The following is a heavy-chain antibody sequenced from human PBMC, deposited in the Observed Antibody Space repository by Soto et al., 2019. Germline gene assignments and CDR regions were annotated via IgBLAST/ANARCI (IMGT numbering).Heavy chain of an antibody. CDR2: IYYAGTT. D-gene: IGHD3-16*01. V-gene: IGHV4-59*08. Sequence: SETLSLSCTVSGGSISSYYWSWIRQPPGRGLEWIGYIYYAGTTEYNPSLNSRVTISVDTSKNQVSLHLSSVTAADSAVYYCAGQPTAGSFYDLGSYYYYYGMDVWGQGTTVTVSS. CDR3: AGQPTAGSFYDLGSYYYYYGMDV. CDR1: GGSISSYY. J-gene: IGHJ6*02.